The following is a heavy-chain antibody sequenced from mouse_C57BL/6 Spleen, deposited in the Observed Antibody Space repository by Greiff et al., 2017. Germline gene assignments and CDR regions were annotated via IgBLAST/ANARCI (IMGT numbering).Heavy chain of an antibody. J-gene: IGHJ4*01. CDR2: ISSGGDYI. CDR3: TREGYSNYVGAMDY. CDR1: GFTFSSYA. Sequence: EVKLVESGEGLVKPGGSLKLSCAASGFTFSSYAMSWVRQTPEKRLEWVAYISSGGDYIYYADTVKGRFTISRDNARNTLYLQMSSLKSEDTAMYYCTREGYSNYVGAMDYWGQGTLVTVSS. V-gene: IGHV5-9-1*02. D-gene: IGHD2-5*01.